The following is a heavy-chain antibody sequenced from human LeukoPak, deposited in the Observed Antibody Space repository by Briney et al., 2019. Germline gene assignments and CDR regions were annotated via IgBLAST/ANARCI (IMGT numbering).Heavy chain of an antibody. CDR2: IKSDGST. V-gene: IGHV3-74*01. J-gene: IGHJ1*01. CDR3: ARAPSEIGGYYPEYFRH. D-gene: IGHD3-22*01. CDR1: GFTFSSYW. Sequence: GGSLRLSCVASGFTFSSYWMHWVRQAPGKGLVCVSRIKSDGSTNYADSVKGRFTISRDNAKNTVSLQMNSLRAEDTGVYFCARAPSEIGGYYPEYFRHWGQGTLVTVSS.